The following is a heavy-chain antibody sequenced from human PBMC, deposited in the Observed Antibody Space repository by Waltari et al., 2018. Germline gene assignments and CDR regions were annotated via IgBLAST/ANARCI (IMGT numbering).Heavy chain of an antibody. CDR2: ISSSSSYI. V-gene: IGHV3-21*01. CDR1: GFTFSSYS. J-gene: IGHJ4*02. Sequence: EVQLVESGGGLVKPGGSLRLSCAASGFTFSSYSMNWVRQAPGKGLEWVSPISSSSSYIYYADSVKGRFTISRDNAKNSLYLQMNSLRAEDTAVYYCARDVGVVVVAATYYFDYWGQGTLVTVSS. D-gene: IGHD2-15*01. CDR3: ARDVGVVVVAATYYFDY.